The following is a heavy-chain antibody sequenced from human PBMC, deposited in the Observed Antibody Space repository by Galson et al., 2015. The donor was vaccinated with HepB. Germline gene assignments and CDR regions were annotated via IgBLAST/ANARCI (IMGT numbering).Heavy chain of an antibody. CDR1: GFTFSSYA. CDR3: AREQSSYDFWSGYSSPSPFDY. D-gene: IGHD3-3*01. J-gene: IGHJ4*02. CDR2: ISYDGSNK. Sequence: SLRLSCAASGFTFSSYAMHWVRQAPGKGLEWVAVISYDGSNKYYADSVKGRFTISRDNAKNSVYLQMNSLRAEDTAVYYCAREQSSYDFWSGYSSPSPFDYWGQGTLVTVSS. V-gene: IGHV3-30-3*01.